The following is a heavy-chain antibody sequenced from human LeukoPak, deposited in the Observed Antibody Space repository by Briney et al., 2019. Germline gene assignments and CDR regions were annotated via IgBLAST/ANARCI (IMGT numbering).Heavy chain of an antibody. CDR3: ATYIAVAGTVLDAFDI. J-gene: IGHJ3*02. V-gene: IGHV3-23*01. D-gene: IGHD6-19*01. CDR2: ISGSGGST. CDR1: GFTFSSYA. Sequence: GGSLRLSCAASGFTFSSYAMSWVRQAPGKGLEWVSAISGSGGSTYYADSVKGRFTISRDNSKNTLYLQMNSLRAEDTAVYYCATYIAVAGTVLDAFDIWGQGTMVTVSS.